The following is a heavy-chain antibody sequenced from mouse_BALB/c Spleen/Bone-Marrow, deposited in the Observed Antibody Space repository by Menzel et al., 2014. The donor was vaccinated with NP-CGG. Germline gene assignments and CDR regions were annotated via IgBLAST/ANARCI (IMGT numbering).Heavy chain of an antibody. J-gene: IGHJ1*01. V-gene: IGHV1-87*01. D-gene: IGHD1-1*01. CDR2: IYPGDGDT. CDR1: AYTFTSYW. Sequence: VKLVESGAELARPGASVKLSCKASAYTFTSYWMQWVKQRPGQGLEWTGAIYPGDGDTRYTQKFKGKATLTADKSSSTAYMQLSSLASEDSAVYYCARGYYYGSTYGWYFDVWGAGTTVTVSS. CDR3: ARGYYYGSTYGWYFDV.